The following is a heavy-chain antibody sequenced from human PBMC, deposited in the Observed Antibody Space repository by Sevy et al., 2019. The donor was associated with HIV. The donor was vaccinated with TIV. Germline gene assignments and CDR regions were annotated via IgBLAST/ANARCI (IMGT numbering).Heavy chain of an antibody. CDR3: ATAPGYYDSAPFDY. V-gene: IGHV3-15*01. Sequence: GGSLRLSCAVSGFTFSNAWMNWVRQAPGTGLQWVGLIKSKIDGETTDYVAPVKGRFTISRDDSPNTLYLQMNSLKTEDTGVYYCATAPGYYDSAPFDYWGPGTLVTVSS. CDR2: IKSKIDGETT. D-gene: IGHD3-22*01. J-gene: IGHJ4*02. CDR1: GFTFSNAW.